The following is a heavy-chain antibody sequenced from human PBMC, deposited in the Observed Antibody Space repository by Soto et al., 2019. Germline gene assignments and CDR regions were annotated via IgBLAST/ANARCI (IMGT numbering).Heavy chain of an antibody. CDR3: AKGSKGFDY. CDR2: ISYDGSNK. V-gene: IGHV3-30*18. CDR1: GFTFSSYG. J-gene: IGHJ4*02. Sequence: QVQLVESGGGVVQPGRSLRLSCAASGFTFSSYGMHWVRQAPGKGLEWVAVISYDGSNKYYADSVKGRFTISRDNSKNTMYLKMNSLRAEDTAVYYCAKGSKGFDYWGQGTLVTVTS.